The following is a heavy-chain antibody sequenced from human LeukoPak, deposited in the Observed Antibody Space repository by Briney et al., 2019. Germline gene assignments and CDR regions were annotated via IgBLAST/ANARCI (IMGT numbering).Heavy chain of an antibody. D-gene: IGHD2-15*01. CDR3: AKGAKGYCSGGSCYVDY. J-gene: IGHJ4*02. Sequence: PSETLSLTCTVSGGSISSSSYYWGWIRQAPGKGLEWVSAISGSGGSTYYADSVKGRFTISRDNSKNTLYLQMNSLRAEDTAVYYCAKGAKGYCSGGSCYVDYWGQGTLVTVSS. V-gene: IGHV3-23*01. CDR1: GGSISSSSYY. CDR2: ISGSGGST.